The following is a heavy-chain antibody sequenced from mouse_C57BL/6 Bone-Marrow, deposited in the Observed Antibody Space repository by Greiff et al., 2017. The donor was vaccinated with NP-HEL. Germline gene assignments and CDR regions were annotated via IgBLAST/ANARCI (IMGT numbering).Heavy chain of an antibody. Sequence: VQLQQSGAELARPGASVKLSCKASGYTFTSYGISWVKQRTGQGLEWIGEIYPRSGNTYYNEKFKGKATLTADKSSSTAYMELRSLTSEDSAVYFCARGLRWRGYFEVWGTGTTVTVSS. CDR3: ARGLRWRGYFEV. J-gene: IGHJ1*03. CDR2: IYPRSGNT. CDR1: GYTFTSYG. D-gene: IGHD1-1*01. V-gene: IGHV1-81*01.